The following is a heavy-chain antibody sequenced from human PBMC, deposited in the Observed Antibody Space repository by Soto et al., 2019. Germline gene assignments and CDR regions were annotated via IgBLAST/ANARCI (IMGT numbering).Heavy chain of an antibody. CDR1: GFTFSDYY. Sequence: GGSLRLSCAASGFTFSDYYMSWIRQAPGKGLGWVSYISSSGNTIYYADSVKGRFTISRDNSKNSLYLQMNSLRAEDTAIYYCAKLGSSSWSPHYYFDYWGQGTLVTVSS. CDR2: ISSSGNTI. V-gene: IGHV3-11*01. D-gene: IGHD2-2*01. J-gene: IGHJ4*02. CDR3: AKLGSSSWSPHYYFDY.